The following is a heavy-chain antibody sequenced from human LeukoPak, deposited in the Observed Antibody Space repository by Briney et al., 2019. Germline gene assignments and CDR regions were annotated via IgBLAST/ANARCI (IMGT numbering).Heavy chain of an antibody. Sequence: SETLSLTCAVYGGSFSGYYWSWIRQPPGKGLEWIGEINHSGSTNYNPSLKSRVTISVDTSKNQFSLKLSSVTAADTAVYYCARLSGFYDILTGYYPMYYFDYWGQGTLVTASS. CDR3: ARLSGFYDILTGYYPMYYFDY. CDR1: GGSFSGYY. D-gene: IGHD3-9*01. V-gene: IGHV4-34*01. J-gene: IGHJ4*02. CDR2: INHSGST.